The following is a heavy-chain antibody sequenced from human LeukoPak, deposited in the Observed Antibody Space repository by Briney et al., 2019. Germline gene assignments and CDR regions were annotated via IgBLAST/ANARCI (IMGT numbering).Heavy chain of an antibody. CDR1: GYSFTTYY. J-gene: IGHJ4*02. D-gene: IGHD1-7*01. CDR2: INPNSGGT. Sequence: ASVRVSCKASGYSFTTYYIHWVRQAPGQGLEWMGRINPNSGGTKYTQKFQGRVTMTRDTSISTAYMELSSLSSDDTALYYCVRETGSTTEYFDYWGRGTLVTVTS. V-gene: IGHV1-2*06. CDR3: VRETGSTTEYFDY.